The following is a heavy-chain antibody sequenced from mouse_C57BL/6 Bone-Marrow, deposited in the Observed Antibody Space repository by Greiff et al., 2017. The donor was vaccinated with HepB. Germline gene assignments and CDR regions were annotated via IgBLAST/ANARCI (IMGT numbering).Heavy chain of an antibody. CDR2: IRNKANNHAT. Sequence: EVQLMESGGGLVQPGGSMKLSCAASGFTFSDAWMDWVRQSPEKGLEWVAEIRNKANNHATYYAESVKGRFTISRDDSKSSVYLQMNSLRAEDTGMYYCTSPYYSNYSWFAYWGQGTLVTVSA. D-gene: IGHD2-5*01. CDR1: GFTFSDAW. CDR3: TSPYYSNYSWFAY. J-gene: IGHJ3*01. V-gene: IGHV6-6*01.